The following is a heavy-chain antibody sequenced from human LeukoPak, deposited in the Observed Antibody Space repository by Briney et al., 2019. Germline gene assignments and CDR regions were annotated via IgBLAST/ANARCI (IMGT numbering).Heavy chain of an antibody. CDR2: VYLGGST. D-gene: IGHD2-21*01. Sequence: SETLSLTCNVSGASFNYYYWSWIRQLAGKGLEWIGRVYLGGSTNYNPSLKSRVMMSLDKANNQFSLRLSSVTAADTATYYCARDHCDDAACYPFDRWGQGTLVTVSS. V-gene: IGHV4-4*07. J-gene: IGHJ4*02. CDR3: ARDHCDDAACYPFDR. CDR1: GASFNYYY.